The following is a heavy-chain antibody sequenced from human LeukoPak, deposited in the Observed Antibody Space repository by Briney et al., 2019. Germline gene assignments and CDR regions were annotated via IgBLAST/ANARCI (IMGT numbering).Heavy chain of an antibody. CDR1: GFTFSTFA. J-gene: IGHJ3*02. CDR2: INNNGDST. CDR3: VKTMMTFGGVIRTDAFDI. D-gene: IGHD3-16*01. Sequence: GGSLRLSCSASGFTFSTFAMHWVRQGPGKRLEYVSGINNNGDSTYYSDSVKARLTISRDNSKNTPFLQMASLRAEDTAVYYCVKTMMTFGGVIRTDAFDIWGQGTMVIVSS. V-gene: IGHV3-64D*06.